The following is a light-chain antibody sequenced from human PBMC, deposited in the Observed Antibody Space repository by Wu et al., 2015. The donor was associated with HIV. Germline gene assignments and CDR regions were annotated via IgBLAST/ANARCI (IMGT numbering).Light chain of an antibody. CDR1: QSVSRY. V-gene: IGKV3-11*01. CDR2: DAS. CDR3: QQRHDWPLT. Sequence: EIVLTQSPATLSLSPGERATLSCRASQSVSRYFAWYQQKPGRAPRLLIYDASSRAAGIPARFSGSGSGTDFTFTISSLEPEDVGVYYCQQRHDWPLTFGGGTKVEIK. J-gene: IGKJ4*01.